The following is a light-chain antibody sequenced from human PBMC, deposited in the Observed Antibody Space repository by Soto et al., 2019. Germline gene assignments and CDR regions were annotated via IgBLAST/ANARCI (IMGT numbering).Light chain of an antibody. J-gene: IGKJ5*01. CDR3: IQSTHLPNT. CDR1: QSLLNSDGETY. Sequence: DIVMTQTPLSLAVTPGQPASMSCKSSQSLLNSDGETYLHWYVQKAGQPPQLLIYKVSNRFSGVSERFSGSASGTDFRLTISRVEAEDFGVYYCIQSTHLPNTFGQGTRLETK. CDR2: KVS. V-gene: IGKV2D-29*01.